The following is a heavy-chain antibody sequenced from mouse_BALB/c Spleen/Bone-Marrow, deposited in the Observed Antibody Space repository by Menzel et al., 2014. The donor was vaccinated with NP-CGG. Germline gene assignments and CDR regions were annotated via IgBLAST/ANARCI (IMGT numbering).Heavy chain of an antibody. V-gene: IGHV5-12-2*01. D-gene: IGHD1-1*01. J-gene: IGHJ4*01. CDR1: GFTFSSYT. Sequence: EVQLVESGGGLVQPGGSLKLPCAAPGFTFSSYTMSWVRQTPEKRLEWVAYISNGGGSTYYPDTVEGRFTISRDNAKNTLYLQMSSLKSEDTAMYYCARHGYYGSRAMDYWGQGTSVTVSS. CDR2: ISNGGGST. CDR3: ARHGYYGSRAMDY.